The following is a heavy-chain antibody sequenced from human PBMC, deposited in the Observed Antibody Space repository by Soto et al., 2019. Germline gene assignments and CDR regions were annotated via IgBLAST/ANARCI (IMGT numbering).Heavy chain of an antibody. CDR2: ISVYNSYA. CDR1: GYAFSNYG. V-gene: IGHV1-18*01. Sequence: QVQLVQSGAELRKPGASVKVSCKTSGYAFSNYGISWVRQAPGQGLEWMGWISVYNSYAHSAQKFQGRVIMTTESSTSTAFLELRDLRSDDTAVYYCGKNNTSRIDSWGQGTLVTVSS. CDR3: GKNNTSRIDS. J-gene: IGHJ5*01. D-gene: IGHD2-2*01.